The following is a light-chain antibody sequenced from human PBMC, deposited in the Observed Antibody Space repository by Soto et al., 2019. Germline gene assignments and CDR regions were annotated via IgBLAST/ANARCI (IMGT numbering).Light chain of an antibody. CDR1: SSDVGGYHY. J-gene: IGLJ1*01. CDR3: SSFTSSSTLV. Sequence: QSALTQPASVSGSPGQSITVSCTGTSSDVGGYHYVSWYQHHPGKAPKLMIYEVSNRPSGVSNRFSGSKSGNTASLTISGLQAEDEADYYCSSFTSSSTLVFGTGTKLTV. CDR2: EVS. V-gene: IGLV2-14*01.